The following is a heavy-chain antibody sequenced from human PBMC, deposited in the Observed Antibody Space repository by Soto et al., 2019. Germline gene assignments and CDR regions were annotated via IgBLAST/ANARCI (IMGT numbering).Heavy chain of an antibody. Sequence: QIQLVQSGAEVKKPGASVKVSGKASGYTLTSYGISWGRQAPGQGIEWMGWISAYNGNTNYAQKLQGRVTMTTDTSTSTAYMELRSLRSDDTAVYYCARDGSDSCGYRDAFDIWGQGTMVTVSS. CDR3: ARDGSDSCGYRDAFDI. CDR1: GYTLTSYG. V-gene: IGHV1-18*01. D-gene: IGHD3-22*01. J-gene: IGHJ3*02. CDR2: ISAYNGNT.